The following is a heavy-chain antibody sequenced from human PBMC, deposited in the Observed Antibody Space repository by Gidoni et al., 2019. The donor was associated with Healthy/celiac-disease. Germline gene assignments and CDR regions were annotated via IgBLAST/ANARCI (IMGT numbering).Heavy chain of an antibody. CDR3: AKDSRGYSYGLFDY. V-gene: IGHV3-30*18. CDR1: GFTFRSYG. D-gene: IGHD5-18*01. CDR2: ISYDGSNK. Sequence: QVQLVESGGGVVQPWRSLRLSCAASGFTFRSYGMHWVRQAPGKGLEWVAVISYDGSNKYYADSVKGRFTISRDNSKNTLYLQMNSLRAEDTAVYYCAKDSRGYSYGLFDYWGQGTLVTVSS. J-gene: IGHJ4*02.